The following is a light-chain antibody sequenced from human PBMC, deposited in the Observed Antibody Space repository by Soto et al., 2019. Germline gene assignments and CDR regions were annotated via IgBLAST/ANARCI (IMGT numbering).Light chain of an antibody. CDR2: DNT. CDR1: SSNIGNHF. Sequence: QSVLTQPPSVSAAPGQKVTISCSGSSSNIGNHFVSWYQQFPGTAPKLLIYDNTERPSGIPDRFSGSQSGTSATLGITGLQTGDEADYYCGTWDTSLSADVFGTGTKVTVL. J-gene: IGLJ1*01. V-gene: IGLV1-51*01. CDR3: GTWDTSLSADV.